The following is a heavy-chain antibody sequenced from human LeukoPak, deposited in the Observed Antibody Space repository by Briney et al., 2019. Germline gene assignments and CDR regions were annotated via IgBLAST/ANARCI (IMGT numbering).Heavy chain of an antibody. CDR3: AGDQEYYDYIWGSYRPGIWDY. Sequence: SETLSLTCTVSGGSISSYYWSWIRQPAGKGLEWIGRIYTSGSTNYNPSLKSRVTMSVDTSKNQFSLKLSSVTAADTAVYYCAGDQEYYDYIWGSYRPGIWDYWGQGTLVTVSS. CDR2: IYTSGST. CDR1: GGSISSYY. V-gene: IGHV4-4*07. J-gene: IGHJ4*02. D-gene: IGHD3-16*02.